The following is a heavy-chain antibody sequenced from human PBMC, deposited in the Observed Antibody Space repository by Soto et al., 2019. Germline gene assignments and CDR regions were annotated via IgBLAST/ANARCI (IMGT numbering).Heavy chain of an antibody. V-gene: IGHV3-23*01. J-gene: IGHJ3*02. CDR3: AKEIAGIGKGVYDI. CDR2: TSGGGYDT. Sequence: QLLESGGDLVRPGGSLRLSCAASRFSFSSYAMSWVRQAPGKGPEWVAATSGGGYDTFYADSVKGRFTISRDNSKNMLYLRMNSLRAEDTAVYFCAKEIAGIGKGVYDIWGQGTMVNVSS. D-gene: IGHD6-13*01. CDR1: RFSFSSYA.